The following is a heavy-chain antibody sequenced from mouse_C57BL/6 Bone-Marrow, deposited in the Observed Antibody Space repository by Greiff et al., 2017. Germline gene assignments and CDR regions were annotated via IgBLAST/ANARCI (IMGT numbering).Heavy chain of an antibody. CDR2: ISSGSSTI. CDR3: AIPTGN. V-gene: IGHV5-17*01. D-gene: IGHD4-1*01. Sequence: DVKLVESGGGLVKPGGSLKLSCAASGFTFSDSGMHWVRQAPEKGLEWVAYISSGSSTIYYADTVKGRFTISRDNAKNTLYLQMTSLGSEDAAMYYCAIPTGNWGQGTTLTVAS. J-gene: IGHJ2*01. CDR1: GFTFSDSG.